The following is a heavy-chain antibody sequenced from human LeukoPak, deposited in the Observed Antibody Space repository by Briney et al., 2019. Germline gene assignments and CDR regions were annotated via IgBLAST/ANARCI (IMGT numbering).Heavy chain of an antibody. V-gene: IGHV3-43*02. CDR2: INEDGGST. CDR3: ARGYYYDSSGYYLSDAFDI. CDR1: GFIFDDYA. D-gene: IGHD3-22*01. J-gene: IGHJ3*02. Sequence: GESLRLSCAASGFIFDDYAMHWVRQAPGRGLEWVSLINEDGGSTYYAGSVKGRLTISRDNSKNSLYLQMNSLRTEDSALYYCARGYYYDSSGYYLSDAFDIWGQGTMVTVSS.